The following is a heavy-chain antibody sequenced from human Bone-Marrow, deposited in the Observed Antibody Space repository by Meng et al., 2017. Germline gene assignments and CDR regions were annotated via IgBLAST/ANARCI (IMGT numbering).Heavy chain of an antibody. CDR2: IKSKTDGGTT. CDR3: MANAYTVDSHYYYGMDI. CDR1: GFTFSNAW. Sequence: GGSLRLSCAASGFTFSNAWMSWIRQAPGKGLEWVDRIKSKTDGGTTDYAAPVQGRFTISREDSKNTLYLQMNSVETEDAAGDERMANAYTVDSHYYYGMDIWGQGTTVTVSS. V-gene: IGHV3-15*01. J-gene: IGHJ6*02. D-gene: IGHD4-23*01.